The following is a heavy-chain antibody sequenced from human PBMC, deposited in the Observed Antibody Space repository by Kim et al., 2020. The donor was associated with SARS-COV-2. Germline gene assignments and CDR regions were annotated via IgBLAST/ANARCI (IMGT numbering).Heavy chain of an antibody. CDR2: IIPIFGTA. Sequence: SVKVSCKASGGTFSSYAISWVRQAPGQGLEWMGGIIPIFGTANYAQKFQGRVTITADESTSTAYMELSSLRSEDTAVYYCARGVDSSGYCLDYWGQGTLVTVSS. D-gene: IGHD3-22*01. V-gene: IGHV1-69*13. J-gene: IGHJ4*02. CDR3: ARGVDSSGYCLDY. CDR1: GGTFSSYA.